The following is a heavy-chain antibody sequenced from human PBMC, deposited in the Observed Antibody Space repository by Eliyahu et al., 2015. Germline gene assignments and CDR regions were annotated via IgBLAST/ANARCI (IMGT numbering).Heavy chain of an antibody. Sequence: EVQLVESGGGLVQPGRSLRLSCTASGFTFGDYAMXWVRQAPGKGLEWVGFIRSKAYGGTTEYAASVKGRFTISRDDSKSIAYLQMNSLKTEDTAVYYCTRDAPSSSSPPTFDYWGQGTLVTVSS. CDR1: GFTFGDYA. CDR3: TRDAPSSSSPPTFDY. CDR2: IRSKAYGGTT. J-gene: IGHJ4*02. D-gene: IGHD6-6*01. V-gene: IGHV3-49*04.